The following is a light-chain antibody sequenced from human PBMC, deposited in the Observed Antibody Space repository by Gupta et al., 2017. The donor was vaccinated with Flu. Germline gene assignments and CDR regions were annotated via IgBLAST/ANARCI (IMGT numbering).Light chain of an antibody. CDR2: EIN. CDR3: NAYAGSNTLV. J-gene: IGLJ2*01. CDR1: SGDIGGGSY. V-gene: IGLV2-8*01. Sequence: SGTISCTGTSGDIGGGSYVSGYQQQPGKAHKRIIYEINKRPAGVADRFSGSESGNTASLTVSGRQEEEEADYYCNAYAGSNTLVFGGGTKLTVL.